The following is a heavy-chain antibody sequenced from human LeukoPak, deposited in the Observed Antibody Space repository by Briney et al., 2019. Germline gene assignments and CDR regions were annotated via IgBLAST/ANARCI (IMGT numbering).Heavy chain of an antibody. J-gene: IGHJ4*02. CDR1: GYTFINYA. CDR3: ARDYYDTSGYYYGCGY. D-gene: IGHD3-22*01. V-gene: IGHV1-18*01. CDR2: LSVYSGQT. Sequence: ASVKVSWKAFGYTFINYAISWVRPAAGQGLEWMGWLSVYSGQTYYAQNVQGRVTMTADTSTNTAYMELRSLRSDDTAVYYCARDYYDTSGYYYGCGYWGQGTLVTVSS.